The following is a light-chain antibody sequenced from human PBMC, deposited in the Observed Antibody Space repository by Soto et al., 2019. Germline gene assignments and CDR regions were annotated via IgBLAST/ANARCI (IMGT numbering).Light chain of an antibody. CDR1: QSISSD. CDR3: PRYNKWPRS. J-gene: IGKJ2*03. CDR2: GAS. V-gene: IGKV3-15*01. Sequence: EGVVTQSAATLFVSAGETATLYCRASQSISSDVAWYQQKPGQAPRLLIYGASTTATGIPARFSVSASGTQFTLSICSLQSEDYPVYKCPRYNKWPRSVGQGTKVDIK.